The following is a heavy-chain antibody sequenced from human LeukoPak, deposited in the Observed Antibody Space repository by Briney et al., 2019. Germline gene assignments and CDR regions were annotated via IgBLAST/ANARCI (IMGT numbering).Heavy chain of an antibody. Sequence: SETLSLTCTVSGGSISSYYWSWIRQPPGKGLEWIGYIYYSGSTNYNPSLKSRVTISVDTSKNQFSLKLSSVTAADTAVYYCARALNDYVWGSYPPPYYFDYWGQGTLVTVSS. CDR1: GGSISSYY. D-gene: IGHD3-16*02. CDR2: IYYSGST. J-gene: IGHJ4*02. CDR3: ARALNDYVWGSYPPPYYFDY. V-gene: IGHV4-59*01.